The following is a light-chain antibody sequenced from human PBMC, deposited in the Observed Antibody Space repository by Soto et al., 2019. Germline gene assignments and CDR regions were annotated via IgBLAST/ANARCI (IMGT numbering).Light chain of an antibody. J-gene: IGKJ2*01. Sequence: EIVMTQSPDTLSVSPRERATLSCRASQSVSSNLAWYQQKPGQAPRLLIFGASTRATGIPARFSGSGSGTEFTLTISSLQSEDFAVYQCQQYNNWPYTFGQGTTLEIK. CDR1: QSVSSN. CDR3: QQYNNWPYT. V-gene: IGKV3-15*01. CDR2: GAS.